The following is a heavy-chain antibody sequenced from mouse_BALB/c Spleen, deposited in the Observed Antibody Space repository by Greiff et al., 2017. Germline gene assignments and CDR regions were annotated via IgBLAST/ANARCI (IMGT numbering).Heavy chain of an antibody. J-gene: IGHJ3*01. CDR3: ARQEYGASWFAY. Sequence: EVMLVESGGGLVKPGGSLKLSCAASGFTFSSYAMSWVRQTPEKRLEWVATISSGGSYTYYPDSVKGRFTISRDNAKNTLYLQMSSLRSEDTAMYYCARQEYGASWFAYWGQGTLVTVSA. V-gene: IGHV5-9-3*01. D-gene: IGHD2-10*02. CDR1: GFTFSSYA. CDR2: ISSGGSYT.